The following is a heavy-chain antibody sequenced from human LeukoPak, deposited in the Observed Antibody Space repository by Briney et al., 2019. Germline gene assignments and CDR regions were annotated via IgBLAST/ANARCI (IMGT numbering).Heavy chain of an antibody. CDR1: GGSISSYY. J-gene: IGHJ3*02. CDR2: IYYSGST. Sequence: SETLSLTCTVSGGSISSYYWSWIRHPPGKGLEWIVYIYYSGSTNYKPSLKSRVTISVDTSKNQFSLNLRSVTAADTAVYYCARAHKLNAFDIWGQGTMVTVSS. D-gene: IGHD1-1*01. V-gene: IGHV4-59*01. CDR3: ARAHKLNAFDI.